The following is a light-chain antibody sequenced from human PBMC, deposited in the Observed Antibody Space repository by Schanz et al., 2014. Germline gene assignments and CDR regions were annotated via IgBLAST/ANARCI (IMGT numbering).Light chain of an antibody. CDR1: SSDVGGYNY. CDR3: SSFAGSNNLGV. CDR2: EVS. Sequence: QSVLTQPPSASGSPGQSVTISCTGTSSDVGGYNYVSWYQQHPGKAPKLMIYEVSKRPSGVPDRFSGSKSGNTASLTVSGLQAEDEAHYYCSSFAGSNNLGVFGTGTKLTVL. V-gene: IGLV2-8*01. J-gene: IGLJ1*01.